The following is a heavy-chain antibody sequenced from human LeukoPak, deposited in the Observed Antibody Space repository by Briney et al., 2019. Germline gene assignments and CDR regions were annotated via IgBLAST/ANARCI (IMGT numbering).Heavy chain of an antibody. V-gene: IGHV3-7*01. J-gene: IGHJ4*02. CDR2: IKQDGSEK. Sequence: PGGSLRLSCAASGFTFSSYWMSWVRQAPGKGLEWVANIKQDGSEKYYVDSVKGRFTISRDNAKNSLYLQMNSLRAEDTAVDYCARDVMITFGGVIVMYYFDYWGQGTLVTVSS. CDR3: ARDVMITFGGVIVMYYFDY. D-gene: IGHD3-16*02. CDR1: GFTFSSYW.